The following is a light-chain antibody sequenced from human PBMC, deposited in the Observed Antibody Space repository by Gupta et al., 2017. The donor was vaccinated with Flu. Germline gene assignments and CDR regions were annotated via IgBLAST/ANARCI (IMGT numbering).Light chain of an antibody. V-gene: IGLV2-23*01. CDR1: SMEVWHFSH. Sequence: TSMEVWHFSHVSGYQQYPGKAPKRIIYEGSRRPSVVSNRFSGSKSGNTASLTISGLQAEDEADYYCCSYAGSDVYVFGTGTKVTVL. J-gene: IGLJ1*01. CDR2: EGS. CDR3: CSYAGSDVYV.